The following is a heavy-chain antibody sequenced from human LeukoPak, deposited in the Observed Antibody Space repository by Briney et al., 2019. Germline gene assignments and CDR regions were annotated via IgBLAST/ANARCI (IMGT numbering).Heavy chain of an antibody. Sequence: GGSLRLSCAASGFTFSSYGINWVRQTPGKGLEWVSYISSSSSAINYADSVRGRFTISRDNAKNSLYLQMNRLRPEDTAVYYCARGGGAARPDYWGQGTLVTVSS. V-gene: IGHV3-48*01. J-gene: IGHJ4*02. CDR1: GFTFSSYG. D-gene: IGHD6-6*01. CDR3: ARGGGAARPDY. CDR2: ISSSSSAI.